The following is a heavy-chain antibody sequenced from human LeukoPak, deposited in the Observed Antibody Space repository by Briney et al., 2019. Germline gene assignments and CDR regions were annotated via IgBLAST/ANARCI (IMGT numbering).Heavy chain of an antibody. J-gene: IGHJ4*02. CDR3: ARDGKARYDFRENDY. D-gene: IGHD3-3*01. CDR1: GYTFTGYY. Sequence: ASVKVSCQASGYTFTGYYMHWVRQAPGQGLEWMGRINPNSGGTNYAQKFQGRVTMTRDTSISTAYMELSRLRSDDTAVYYCARDGKARYDFRENDYWGQGTLVTVSS. V-gene: IGHV1-2*06. CDR2: INPNSGGT.